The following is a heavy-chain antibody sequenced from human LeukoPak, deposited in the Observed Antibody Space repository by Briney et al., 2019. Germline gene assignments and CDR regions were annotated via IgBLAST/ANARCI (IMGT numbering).Heavy chain of an antibody. CDR2: IKTDGSEK. CDR3: ARNVYYDSGTYHSGFDY. CDR1: GFTFSNYW. J-gene: IGHJ4*02. V-gene: IGHV3-7*01. Sequence: PGGSLRLSCEGSGFTFSNYWMGWVRQAPGKGLQWVANIKTDGSEKYYVDSVKGRFTISRDNAKNSLYLQMNSLRAEDTAMYYCARNVYYDSGTYHSGFDYWGLGTLVTVSS. D-gene: IGHD3-10*01.